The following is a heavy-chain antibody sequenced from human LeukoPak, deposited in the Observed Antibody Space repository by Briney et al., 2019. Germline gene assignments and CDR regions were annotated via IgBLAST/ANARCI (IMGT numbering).Heavy chain of an antibody. CDR1: GYSFTSYW. CDR3: VRSESGTYYFDY. D-gene: IGHD3-10*01. CDR2: IYPGDSDT. Sequence: GESLKISCKGSGYSFTSYWIGWVRQMPGKGLEWMGIIYPGDSDTRYSPSFQGQVTISADKSISTVYLQWRSLKASDMALYYCVRSESGTYYFDYWGQGTLVIVSS. J-gene: IGHJ4*02. V-gene: IGHV5-51*03.